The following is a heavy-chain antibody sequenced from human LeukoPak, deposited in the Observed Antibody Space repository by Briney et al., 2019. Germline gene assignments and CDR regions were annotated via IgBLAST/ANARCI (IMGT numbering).Heavy chain of an antibody. J-gene: IGHJ3*02. Sequence: PVKVSCKASGGTFSSYAISWVRQAPGQGLEWMGGIIPIFGTANYAQKFQGRVTITADESTSTAYMELSSLRSEDTAVYYCARIVGASPSADAFDIWGQGTMVTVSS. D-gene: IGHD1-26*01. CDR3: ARIVGASPSADAFDI. CDR2: IIPIFGTA. V-gene: IGHV1-69*13. CDR1: GGTFSSYA.